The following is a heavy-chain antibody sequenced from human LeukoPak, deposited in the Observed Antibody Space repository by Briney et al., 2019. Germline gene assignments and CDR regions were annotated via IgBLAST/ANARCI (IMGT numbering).Heavy chain of an antibody. CDR1: GFTFSSYS. J-gene: IGHJ4*02. CDR2: ISSSSSYI. D-gene: IGHD3-22*01. V-gene: IGHV3-21*01. CDR3: ARGEVDYYDSKPPCF. Sequence: GGSLRLSCAASGFTFSSYSVNWVRQAPGKGLEWVSSISSSSSYIYYADSVKGRFTISRDNAKNSLYLQINSLRAEDTAVYYCARGEVDYYDSKPPCFWGQGTLVTVSS.